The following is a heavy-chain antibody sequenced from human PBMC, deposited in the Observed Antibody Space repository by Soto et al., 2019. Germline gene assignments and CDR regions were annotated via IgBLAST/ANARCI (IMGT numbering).Heavy chain of an antibody. CDR2: MNPNSGNT. V-gene: IGHV1-8*01. CDR3: ARGRSSYGDYVNWYFDL. CDR1: GYTFTNYD. D-gene: IGHD4-17*01. J-gene: IGHJ2*01. Sequence: QVQLVQSGAEVKKPGASVKVSCKASGYTFTNYDINWVRQATGQGLEWMGWMNPNSGNTGHAQKFQGRVNMTRNTSISTAYMELSSLRSDDTAVYYCARGRSSYGDYVNWYFDLWGRGTLVTVSS.